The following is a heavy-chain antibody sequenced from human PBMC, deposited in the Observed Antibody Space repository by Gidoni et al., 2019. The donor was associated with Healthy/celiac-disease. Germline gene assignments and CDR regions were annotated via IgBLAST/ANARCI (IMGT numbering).Heavy chain of an antibody. Sequence: QLQLQESCPGLVKPSETLSLTCTVSGGSIIRSSYYWGWIRQPPGKGLEWIGSIYYSGSTYYNPSLKSRVTISVDTSKNQFSLKLSSVTAADTAVYYCARDSGAVAGTVGFDPWGQGTLVTVSS. CDR2: IYYSGST. J-gene: IGHJ5*02. D-gene: IGHD6-19*01. V-gene: IGHV4-39*07. CDR1: GGSIIRSSYY. CDR3: ARDSGAVAGTVGFDP.